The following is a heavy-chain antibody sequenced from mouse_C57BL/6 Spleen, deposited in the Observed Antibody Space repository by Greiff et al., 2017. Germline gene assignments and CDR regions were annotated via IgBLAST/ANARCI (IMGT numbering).Heavy chain of an antibody. D-gene: IGHD1-1*01. CDR2: IHPNSGST. CDR1: GYTFTSYW. Sequence: QVQLQQPGAELVRPGTSVKLSCKASGYTFTSYWMHWVKQRPGQGLEWIGMIHPNSGSTNYNEKFKSKATLTVDKSSSTAYMQLSSLTSEASAFYCCARYGGLRSYFDVWGTGTTVTVSS. J-gene: IGHJ1*03. V-gene: IGHV1-64*01. CDR3: ARYGGLRSYFDV.